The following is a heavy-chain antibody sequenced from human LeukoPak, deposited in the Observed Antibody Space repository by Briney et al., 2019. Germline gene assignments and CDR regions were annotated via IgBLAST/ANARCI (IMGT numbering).Heavy chain of an antibody. CDR1: GFTFSGSA. CDR3: TGQAYYYDTSGFNLDY. CDR2: IRSKTNNYAT. D-gene: IGHD3-22*01. J-gene: IGHJ4*02. V-gene: IGHV3-73*01. Sequence: GGSLRLSCAASGFTFSGSAMHWVRQASGKGLEWVGRIRSKTNNYATAYTASVKGRFTISRDDSKNTAYLQMNSLKTEDTAVYYCTGQAYYYDTSGFNLDYWGQGILVAVSS.